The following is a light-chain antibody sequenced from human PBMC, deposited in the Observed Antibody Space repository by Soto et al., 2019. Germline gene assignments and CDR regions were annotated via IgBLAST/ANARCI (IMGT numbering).Light chain of an antibody. CDR3: FSHRSGDSHV. CDR1: SSDVGGYNY. V-gene: IGLV2-14*01. Sequence: QSALTQPACVSGCPGQSITISCTGTSSDVGGYNYVSWYQQYPGKAPKLMIFGVTNRPSGVSNRFSGSKTGNTASLTISGLQAEDEAYYYCFSHRSGDSHVFGTGTKVTVL. CDR2: GVT. J-gene: IGLJ1*01.